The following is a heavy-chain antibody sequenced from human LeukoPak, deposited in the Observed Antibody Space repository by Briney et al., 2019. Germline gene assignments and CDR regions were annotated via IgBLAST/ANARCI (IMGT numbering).Heavy chain of an antibody. Sequence: GGSLKLSCAASGFTLSDFAMHWVRQASGKGLEWVGRIRSKTNSFATEYAASVKGRFTISRDDSKNTVYLQLNSLKTEDTATYFCARHKDPDYGDRKLFDYWGLGTLVTVSS. V-gene: IGHV3-73*01. D-gene: IGHD4/OR15-4a*01. J-gene: IGHJ4*02. CDR3: ARHKDPDYGDRKLFDY. CDR2: IRSKTNSFAT. CDR1: GFTLSDFA.